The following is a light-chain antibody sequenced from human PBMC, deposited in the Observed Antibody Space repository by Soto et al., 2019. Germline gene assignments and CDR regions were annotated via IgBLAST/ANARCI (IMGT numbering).Light chain of an antibody. Sequence: DVVLTQTTLSSPVTLGQPASISCRSSQSLVHSDGNTYLSWLQQRPGQPPRLLIYQISNRFSGVPERVSGSGAVTDFTLKISRVEAEDVGVYYCMQFALFPRTFGQGTQVEIK. CDR1: QSLVHSDGNTY. CDR3: MQFALFPRT. CDR2: QIS. V-gene: IGKV2-24*01. J-gene: IGKJ1*01.